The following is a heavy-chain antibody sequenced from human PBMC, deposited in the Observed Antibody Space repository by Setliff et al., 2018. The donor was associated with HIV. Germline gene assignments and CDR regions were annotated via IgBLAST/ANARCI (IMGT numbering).Heavy chain of an antibody. Sequence: VASVKVSCKASGYTFNNFYLHWVRLAPGQGLEWMGMVNPSGGSTVYAQKFQGRVTMTSDTSTNTVYMDLSSLRSDDTAVYYCAVKPSETLYKRFGDLFEGEGRYYHYYYYMDVWGKGTTVTVSS. J-gene: IGHJ6*03. CDR2: VNPSGGST. CDR1: GYTFNNFY. D-gene: IGHD3-10*01. V-gene: IGHV1-46*02. CDR3: AVKPSETLYKRFGDLFEGEGRYYHYYYYMDV.